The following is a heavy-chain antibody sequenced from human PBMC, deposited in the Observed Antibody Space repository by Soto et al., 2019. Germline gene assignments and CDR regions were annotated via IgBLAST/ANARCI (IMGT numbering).Heavy chain of an antibody. Sequence: SETLFLTSTVSGGSISSGGYYWSWIRQHPGKGLEWIGYIYYSGSTYYNPSLKSRVTISVDTSKNQFSLKLSSVTAADTALYYCARALTTVVTFEAFDIWGQGTMVTVSS. V-gene: IGHV4-31*03. D-gene: IGHD4-17*01. CDR1: GGSISSGGYY. J-gene: IGHJ3*02. CDR2: IYYSGST. CDR3: ARALTTVVTFEAFDI.